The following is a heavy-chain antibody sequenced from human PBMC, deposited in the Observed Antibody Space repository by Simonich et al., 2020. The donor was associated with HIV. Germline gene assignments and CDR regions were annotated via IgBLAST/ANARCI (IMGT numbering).Heavy chain of an antibody. Sequence: QVQLQQWGAGLLKPSETLSLTCAVYGVSFSGYYWSWIRHPPGKGLEWIGEIKHSGSTNYNPSLKSRVTISVDPSKNQFSLKLSSVTAADTAVYYCARGFYQRLYYFDYWGQGTLVTVSS. V-gene: IGHV4-34*01. J-gene: IGHJ4*02. D-gene: IGHD2-2*01. CDR2: IKHSGST. CDR3: ARGFYQRLYYFDY. CDR1: GVSFSGYY.